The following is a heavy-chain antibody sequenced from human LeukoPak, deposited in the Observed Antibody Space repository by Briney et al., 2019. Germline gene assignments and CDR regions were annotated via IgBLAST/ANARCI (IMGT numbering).Heavy chain of an antibody. Sequence: SETLSLTCAVYGGSFSGYYWSSIRQPPGKGLEWIGEINHSGSTNYNPSLKSRVTISVDTSKNQFSLKLSSVTAADTAVYYCARGQSYYYDSSGYSPPFDYWGQGTLVTVSS. V-gene: IGHV4-34*01. J-gene: IGHJ4*02. CDR1: GGSFSGYY. CDR3: ARGQSYYYDSSGYSPPFDY. CDR2: INHSGST. D-gene: IGHD3-22*01.